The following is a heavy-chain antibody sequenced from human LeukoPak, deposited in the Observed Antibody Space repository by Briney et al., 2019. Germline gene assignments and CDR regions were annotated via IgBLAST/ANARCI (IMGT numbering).Heavy chain of an antibody. D-gene: IGHD2-21*02. CDR3: ARVGAYCGGDCYLDY. J-gene: IGHJ4*02. Sequence: GGSLRLSCAASGFTFSSYWMHWVRHAPGKGMVWVSRINRDGRRTIYADSVKGRFTISRENGKDNMYLQLNSLRAEDTAVYYCARVGAYCGGDCYLDYWGRGTLVTVSS. CDR1: GFTFSSYW. CDR2: INRDGRRT. V-gene: IGHV3-74*01.